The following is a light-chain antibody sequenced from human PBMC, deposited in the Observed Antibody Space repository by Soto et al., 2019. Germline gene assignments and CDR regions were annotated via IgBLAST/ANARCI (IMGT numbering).Light chain of an antibody. CDR2: EVS. CDR1: SSDVGGCNY. CDR3: SSYAASNNLGV. V-gene: IGLV2-8*01. J-gene: IGLJ2*01. Sequence: QPVLTQPPSASGSPGQSVTISCIGTSSDVGGCNYVSWYQQHPGKAPKLMIYEVSKRPSGVPDRFSGSKSGNTASLTVSGLQAEDEADYYCSSYAASNNLGVFGGGTKLTVL.